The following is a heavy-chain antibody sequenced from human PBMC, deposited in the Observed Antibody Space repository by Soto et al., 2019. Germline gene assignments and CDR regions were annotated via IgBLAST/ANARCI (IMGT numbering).Heavy chain of an antibody. CDR3: ARDEVPAANWLDR. Sequence: PSVKVSCQASCYIFINYGITWVRQAPGQGLEWMGWISGYNGNTKYADKLQGRVTMTTDTSTTTAYMELRSLRSDDTAVYYCARDEVPAANWLDRWGQGTLVTVSS. D-gene: IGHD2-2*01. CDR2: ISGYNGNT. J-gene: IGHJ5*02. V-gene: IGHV1-18*01. CDR1: CYIFINYG.